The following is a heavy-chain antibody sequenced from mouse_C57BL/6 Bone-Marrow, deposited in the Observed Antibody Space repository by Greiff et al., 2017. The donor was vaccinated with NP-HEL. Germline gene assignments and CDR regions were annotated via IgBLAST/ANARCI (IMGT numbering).Heavy chain of an antibody. CDR1: GFSFSSYA. J-gene: IGHJ3*01. D-gene: IGHD1-1*01. Sequence: EVKLVESGGGLVKPGGSLKLSCAASGFSFSSYAMSWVRQTPEKRLEWVATISDGGSYTYYPDNVKGRFTISRDNAKNNPYLQMSHLKPEDTALYCCAREMGITTVVAPRAYWGQGTLVTVSA. CDR2: ISDGGSYT. CDR3: AREMGITTVVAPRAY. V-gene: IGHV5-4*01.